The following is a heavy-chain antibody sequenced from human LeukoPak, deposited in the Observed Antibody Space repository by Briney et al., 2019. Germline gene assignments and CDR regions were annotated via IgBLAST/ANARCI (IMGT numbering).Heavy chain of an antibody. CDR1: GFAFDDYA. Sequence: GGPLRLSCAASGFAFDDYAMHWVRQAPGKGLEWVAGISWNSGSIGYADSVQGRFTISRDTARDSLYLQMNILRAEDTAFYYCAKGAGSNWYYFDYWGQGTLVTVSS. CDR3: AKGAGSNWYYFDY. J-gene: IGHJ4*02. V-gene: IGHV3-9*01. D-gene: IGHD6-13*01. CDR2: ISWNSGSI.